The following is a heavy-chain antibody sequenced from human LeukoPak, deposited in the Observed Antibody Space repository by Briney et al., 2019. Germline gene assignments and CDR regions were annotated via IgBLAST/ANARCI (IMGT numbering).Heavy chain of an antibody. CDR3: ARCGVGCTNGVCYLRFYYYYYMGV. J-gene: IGHJ6*03. V-gene: IGHV7-4-1*02. CDR2: INTNTGNP. D-gene: IGHD2-8*01. Sequence: ASVKVSCKASGYTFTSYAMNWVRQAPGQGLEWMGWINTNTGNPTYAQGFTGRFVFSLDTSVSTAYLQISSLKAEDTAVYYCARCGVGCTNGVCYLRFYYYYYMGVWGKGTTVTVSS. CDR1: GYTFTSYA.